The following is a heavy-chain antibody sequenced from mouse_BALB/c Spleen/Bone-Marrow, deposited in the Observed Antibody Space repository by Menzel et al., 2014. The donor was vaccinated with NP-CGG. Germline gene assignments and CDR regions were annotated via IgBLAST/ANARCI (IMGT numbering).Heavy chain of an antibody. Sequence: VQLQQSGAELVKPGASVKLSCTASGFNIKNTYIRWVKQRPEQGLEWIGRIDPANVNTKYDPKFQGKATITADTSSNTAYLQLSSLTSEDTAVYYCATYYYGSSLFAYWGQGTLVTVSA. CDR3: ATYYYGSSLFAY. CDR2: IDPANVNT. D-gene: IGHD1-1*01. V-gene: IGHV14-3*02. CDR1: GFNIKNTY. J-gene: IGHJ3*01.